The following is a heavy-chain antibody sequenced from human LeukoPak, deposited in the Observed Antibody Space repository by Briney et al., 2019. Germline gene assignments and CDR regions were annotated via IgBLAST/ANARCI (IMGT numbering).Heavy chain of an antibody. D-gene: IGHD3-10*01. J-gene: IGHJ4*02. CDR3: ARDPHFGY. CDR2: IYSGGST. V-gene: IGHV3-53*01. CDR1: GFTIGSNY. Sequence: GGSLRLSCAASGFTIGSNYMSWVRQAPGKGLEWVSVIYSGGSTYYADSVKGRFTISRDNSKNTLFLQMNSLRAEDTAVYYCARDPHFGYWGQGTLVTVSS.